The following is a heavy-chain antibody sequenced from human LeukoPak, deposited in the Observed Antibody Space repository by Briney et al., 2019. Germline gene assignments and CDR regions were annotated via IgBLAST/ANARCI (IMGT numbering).Heavy chain of an antibody. CDR1: GFTFSSYS. J-gene: IGHJ4*02. CDR2: ISSSSSYI. V-gene: IGHV3-21*01. Sequence: PGGSLRLSCAASGFTFSSYSMNWVRQAPGKGLEWVSSISSSSSYIYYADSVKGRFTISRDNAKNSLYLQMNSLRAEDTAVYYCARDGEYYYGSGSSPRWGQGTLVTVSS. D-gene: IGHD3-10*01. CDR3: ARDGEYYYGSGSSPR.